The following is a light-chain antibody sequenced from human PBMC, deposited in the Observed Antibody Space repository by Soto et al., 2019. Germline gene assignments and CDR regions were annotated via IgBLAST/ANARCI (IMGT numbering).Light chain of an antibody. CDR1: QSVSRN. CDR2: GAS. Sequence: EIVMTQSPATLSVSPGERDTLSCRASQSVSRNIAWYQQKPGQAPRLLIYGASTRAIGIPARYSGSGSGTEFTLTISSLQSEDYAVYYCQQYNNWPAWEFGQGTKVEIK. CDR3: QQYNNWPAWE. J-gene: IGKJ1*01. V-gene: IGKV3-15*01.